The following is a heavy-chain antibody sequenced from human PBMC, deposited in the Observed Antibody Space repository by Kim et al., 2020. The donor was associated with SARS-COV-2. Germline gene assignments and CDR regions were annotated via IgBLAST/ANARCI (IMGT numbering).Heavy chain of an antibody. V-gene: IGHV3-15*01. J-gene: IGHJ4*02. Sequence: AAPVKGRFNSSRDDSKNTLYLQMNSLKTEDTAVYYCTTDSVDSSGYYGNYWGQGTLVTVSS. CDR3: TTDSVDSSGYYGNY. D-gene: IGHD3-22*01.